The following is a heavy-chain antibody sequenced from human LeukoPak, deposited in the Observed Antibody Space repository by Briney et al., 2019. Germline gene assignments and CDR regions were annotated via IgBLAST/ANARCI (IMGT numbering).Heavy chain of an antibody. Sequence: GGSLRLSCAASGFTFSSYAMHWVRQAPGKGLEWVAVISYDGSNKYYADSVKGRFTISRDNSKNTLYLQMNSLRAEDTAVYYCARGSRSIAVGAFDIWGQGTMVTVSS. CDR2: ISYDGSNK. D-gene: IGHD6-19*01. J-gene: IGHJ3*02. V-gene: IGHV3-30*04. CDR3: ARGSRSIAVGAFDI. CDR1: GFTFSSYA.